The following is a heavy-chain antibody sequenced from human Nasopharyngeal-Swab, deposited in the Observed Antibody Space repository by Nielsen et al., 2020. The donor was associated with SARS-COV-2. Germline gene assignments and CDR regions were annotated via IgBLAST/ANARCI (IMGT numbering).Heavy chain of an antibody. CDR3: AAAPSGDYGGY. J-gene: IGHJ4*02. V-gene: IGHV3-33*01. CDR1: GFTFRNYG. D-gene: IGHD4-23*01. Sequence: GESLKISCAASGFTFRNYGMPWVLQAPGKGLEWVAVILYDGSNKYYADSVKGRFTISRDNSKNTVYLQMSSLRGEDTAVYYCAAAPSGDYGGYWGQGTLVTVSS. CDR2: ILYDGSNK.